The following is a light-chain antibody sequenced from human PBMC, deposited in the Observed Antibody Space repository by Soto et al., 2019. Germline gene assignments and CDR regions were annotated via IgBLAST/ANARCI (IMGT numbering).Light chain of an antibody. CDR2: AAT. CDR3: QQSYSNPRT. Sequence: DIQMTQSPSSLSASVGDRVTITCRASQSISSYLNWYQHKPWKAPNLLIYAATTLQSGVPSRFSGSGSGTDFTLTISSLQPEDFATYYCQQSYSNPRTFGQGTKVDVK. CDR1: QSISSY. J-gene: IGKJ1*01. V-gene: IGKV1-39*01.